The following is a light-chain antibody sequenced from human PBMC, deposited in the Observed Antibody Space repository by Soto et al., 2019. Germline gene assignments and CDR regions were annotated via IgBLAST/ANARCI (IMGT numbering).Light chain of an antibody. Sequence: EIVLTQSPATLSLSPGERAALSCRASQSISTYLAWYQQKPGQPPRLLIYDASNRATGIPARFSGSGSGADFTLTINSLEPDDVAVYYCQQRSTWPKTFGQGTKVEIK. CDR2: DAS. J-gene: IGKJ1*01. V-gene: IGKV3-11*01. CDR3: QQRSTWPKT. CDR1: QSISTY.